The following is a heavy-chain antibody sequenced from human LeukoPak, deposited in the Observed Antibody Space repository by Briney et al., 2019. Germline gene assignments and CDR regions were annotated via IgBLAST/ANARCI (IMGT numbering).Heavy chain of an antibody. CDR3: ARGEAYYDSTGYYQLDY. J-gene: IGHJ4*02. Sequence: KPGGSLRLSCAASGFTFSSYSMNWVRQAPGKGLEWVSYISSSSSTIYYADSVKGRFTISRDNAKNSLSLQMNSLRAEDTAVYYCARGEAYYDSTGYYQLDYWGQGTLVTVSS. CDR1: GFTFSSYS. V-gene: IGHV3-48*04. D-gene: IGHD3-22*01. CDR2: ISSSSSTI.